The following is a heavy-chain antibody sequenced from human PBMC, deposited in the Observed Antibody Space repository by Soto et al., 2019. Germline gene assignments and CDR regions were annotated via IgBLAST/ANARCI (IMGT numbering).Heavy chain of an antibody. CDR1: GFTFSSFA. CDR2: IINNGGAT. D-gene: IGHD2-15*01. V-gene: IGHV3-23*01. J-gene: IGHJ4*02. CDR3: AKGGSWNYYYFDY. Sequence: PGGSLRLSCAASGFTFSSFAMSWVRQAPGKGLEWVSAIINNGGATYYADSLKGRFTISRDNSKNTLYLQMNSLRAGDTALYYCAKGGSWNYYYFDYWGQGALVTVSS.